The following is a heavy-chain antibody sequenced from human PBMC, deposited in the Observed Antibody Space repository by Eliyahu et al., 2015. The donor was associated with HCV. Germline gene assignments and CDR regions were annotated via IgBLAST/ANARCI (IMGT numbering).Heavy chain of an antibody. D-gene: IGHD3-22*01. J-gene: IGHJ3*02. CDR2: IYPGDSDT. CDR3: ARGEKSGYNPDRVFDI. Sequence: EVQLVQSGAEVKKPGESLKISCKGSGXSFTSYWIGWVRQMPGKGLEWMGIIYPGDSDTRYSPSFQGQVTISADKSISTAYLQWSSLKASDTAMYYCARGEKSGYNPDRVFDIWGQGTMVTVSS. CDR1: GXSFTSYW. V-gene: IGHV5-51*01.